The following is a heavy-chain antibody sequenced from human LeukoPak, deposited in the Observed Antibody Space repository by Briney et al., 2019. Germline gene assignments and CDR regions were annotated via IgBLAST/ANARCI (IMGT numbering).Heavy chain of an antibody. CDR1: GFTVSSNY. Sequence: GGSLRLSCAASGFTVSSNYMSWVRQAPGKGLEWVSIIYTGGSTYYADSVKGRSTISRDNSKNTLYLQMNSLRPDDTAVYYCTKALFDIWGQGTMVTVSS. CDR2: IYTGGST. V-gene: IGHV3-66*02. CDR3: TKALFDI. J-gene: IGHJ3*02.